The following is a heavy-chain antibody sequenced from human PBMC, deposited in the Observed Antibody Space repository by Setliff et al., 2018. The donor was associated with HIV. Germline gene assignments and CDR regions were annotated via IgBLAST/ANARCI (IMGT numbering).Heavy chain of an antibody. V-gene: IGHV1-2*02. CDR2: SNPNTGGT. CDR1: GYMFNIYY. CDR3: ARDVGRDGYCFDH. J-gene: IGHJ4*02. Sequence: ASVKVSCKASGYMFNIYYMHWVRQVPGQGLEWMGWSNPNTGGTKYAQKFQGRVTMTTDRSTSTAYMELRSLRSDDTAVYYCARDVGRDGYCFDHWGQGTLVTVSS. D-gene: IGHD5-12*01.